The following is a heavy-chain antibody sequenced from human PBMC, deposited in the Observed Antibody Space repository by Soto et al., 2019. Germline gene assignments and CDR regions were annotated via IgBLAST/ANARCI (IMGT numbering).Heavy chain of an antibody. J-gene: IGHJ4*02. V-gene: IGHV3-23*01. CDR1: GFTFSSYV. D-gene: IGHD2-15*01. Sequence: EVQLLDSGGGSVQPGGSLRLSCAASGFTFSSYVMRWVRQAPGKGLEWVSSISGSGGSTYYTDSVKGRFTISRDNSKNTLYLQMNSLRAEDTAVYFCARGYCSGDTCYHIDYWGQGTLVNVSS. CDR2: ISGSGGST. CDR3: ARGYCSGDTCYHIDY.